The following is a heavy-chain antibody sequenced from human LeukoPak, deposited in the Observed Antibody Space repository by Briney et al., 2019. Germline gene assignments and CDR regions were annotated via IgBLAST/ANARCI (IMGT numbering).Heavy chain of an antibody. D-gene: IGHD5-12*01. J-gene: IGHJ4*02. Sequence: NAGVSLRLSCAASGFTFSSYSMNWVRQAPGKGLEWVSSISSSSSYIYYADSVKGRFTISRDNAKNSLYLQMNSLRAEDTAVYYCARAGDSGYEFDYWGQGTLVTVSS. CDR2: ISSSSSYI. CDR1: GFTFSSYS. V-gene: IGHV3-21*01. CDR3: ARAGDSGYEFDY.